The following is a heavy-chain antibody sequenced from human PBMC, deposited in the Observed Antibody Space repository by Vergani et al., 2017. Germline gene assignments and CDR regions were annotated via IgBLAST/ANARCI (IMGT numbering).Heavy chain of an antibody. V-gene: IGHV3-23*01. CDR3: TSAWGLYYLHGHYFQY. CDR2: ISRGGEEI. J-gene: IGHJ1*01. Sequence: EAELLESGGGLVQPGGSRRLSCAGAGFTFDTYTMAYVRHAPGEGLEWVATISRGGEEIFYADKEKGRVTIYRDNSKNTLFLQMNSLKDEDTAVYYCTSAWGLYYLHGHYFQYWVRGTLVAVSS. CDR1: GFTFDTYT. D-gene: IGHD3-10*01.